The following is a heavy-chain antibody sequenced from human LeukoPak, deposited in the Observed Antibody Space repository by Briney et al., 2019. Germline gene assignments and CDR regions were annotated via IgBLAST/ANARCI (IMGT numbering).Heavy chain of an antibody. Sequence: ASVKVSCKASGYTFTCYYMHWVRQAPGQGLEWMGWINPNSGGTNYAQKLQGWVTMTRDTSISTAYMELSRLRSDDTAVYYCARGRIVVVPAATPAYYFDYWGQGTLVTVSS. V-gene: IGHV1-2*04. D-gene: IGHD2-2*01. CDR1: GYTFTCYY. CDR2: INPNSGGT. J-gene: IGHJ4*02. CDR3: ARGRIVVVPAATPAYYFDY.